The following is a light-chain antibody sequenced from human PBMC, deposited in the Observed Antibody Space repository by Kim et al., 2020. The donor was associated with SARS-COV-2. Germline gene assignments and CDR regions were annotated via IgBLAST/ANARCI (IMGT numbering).Light chain of an antibody. Sequence: QAGLTQPPSVSKGLRQTATLTCTGNSNNVANQGAAWLQQHQGHPPKLLFYRSNDRPSGISERLSASRSENTASLTITGLQPEDEADYYCSAWDSSLTAWVFGGGTQLTVL. CDR1: SNNVANQG. V-gene: IGLV10-54*01. CDR2: RSN. J-gene: IGLJ3*02. CDR3: SAWDSSLTAWV.